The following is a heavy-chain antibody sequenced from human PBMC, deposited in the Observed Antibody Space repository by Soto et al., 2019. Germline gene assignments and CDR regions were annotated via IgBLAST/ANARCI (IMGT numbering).Heavy chain of an antibody. Sequence: SETLSLTCTVSGGSISSYCWSWLGQPAGKGLEWIGRIYTSGSTNYNPSLKSRVTMSVDTSKNQFSLKLSSVTAADTAVYYCARGGGDYDDYYYYYGMDVWGQGTTVTVSS. CDR2: IYTSGST. CDR1: GGSISSYC. CDR3: ARGGGDYDDYYYYYGMDV. V-gene: IGHV4-4*07. D-gene: IGHD4-17*01. J-gene: IGHJ6*02.